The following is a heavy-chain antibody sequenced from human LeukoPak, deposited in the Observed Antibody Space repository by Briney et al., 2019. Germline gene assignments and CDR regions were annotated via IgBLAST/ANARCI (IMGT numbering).Heavy chain of an antibody. J-gene: IGHJ3*02. CDR3: ARDRNSGSSLDI. CDR2: INPNSGGT. CDR1: VYTFTGYH. V-gene: IGHV1-2*02. Sequence: ASVKVSCKASVYTFTGYHMHWVRQAPGQGLEWMGWINPNSGGTNYAQKFQGRVTMTRDTSISTAYMELSRLRSDDTAVYYCARDRNSGSSLDIWGQGTMLTVSS. D-gene: IGHD6-6*01.